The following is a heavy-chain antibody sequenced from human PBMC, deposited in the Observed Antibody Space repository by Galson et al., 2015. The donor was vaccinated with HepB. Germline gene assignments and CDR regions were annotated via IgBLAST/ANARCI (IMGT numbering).Heavy chain of an antibody. J-gene: IGHJ6*02. CDR2: IYSGGST. V-gene: IGHV3-66*01. CDR3: ARDLGHYYYYGMDV. Sequence: SLRLSCAASGFTVSSNYMSWVRQAPGKGLEWVSVIYSGGSTYYADSVKGRFTISRDNSKNTLYLQMNSLRAEDTAVYYCARDLGHYYYYGMDVWGQGTTVTVSS. D-gene: IGHD3-16*01. CDR1: GFTVSSNY.